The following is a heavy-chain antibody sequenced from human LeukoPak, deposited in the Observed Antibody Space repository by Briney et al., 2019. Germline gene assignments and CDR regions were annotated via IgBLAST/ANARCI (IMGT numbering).Heavy chain of an antibody. CDR3: ARSSRDGYDDGPYYFDY. CDR1: VGSFSGYY. D-gene: IGHD5-24*01. V-gene: IGHV4-34*01. CDR2: INHSGST. J-gene: IGHJ4*02. Sequence: SETLSLTCAVYVGSFSGYYWSWIRQPPGKGLEWIGEINHSGSTNYNSSLKSRVTISVDTSKNQFSLKLSSVTAADTAVYYCARSSRDGYDDGPYYFDYWGQGTLVTVSS.